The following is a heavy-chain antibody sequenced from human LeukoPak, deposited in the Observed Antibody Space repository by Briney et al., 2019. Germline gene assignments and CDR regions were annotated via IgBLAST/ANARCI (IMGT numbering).Heavy chain of an antibody. V-gene: IGHV3-21*01. Sequence: GGSLRLSCAASGFTFSSYGMHWVRQAPGKGLEWVSSISSSSSYIYYADSVKGRFTISRDNAKNSLYLQMNSLRAEDTAVYYCARGRGSSSFDPWGQGTLVTVSS. CDR1: GFTFSSYG. CDR2: ISSSSSYI. J-gene: IGHJ5*02. CDR3: ARGRGSSSFDP. D-gene: IGHD6-6*01.